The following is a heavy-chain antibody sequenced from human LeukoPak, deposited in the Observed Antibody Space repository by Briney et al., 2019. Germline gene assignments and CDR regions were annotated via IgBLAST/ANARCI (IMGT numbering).Heavy chain of an antibody. D-gene: IGHD4-23*01. J-gene: IGHJ4*02. CDR2: ISSSGSII. V-gene: IGHV3-48*03. Sequence: PGGSLRLSCAASGFTFSSYEMNWVRQAPGKGREWVSYISSSGSIIYYADSVKGRFTISRDNAKNSLYLQLNSLKAEDTAVYYCARAVTTVVTPGDYWGQGTLVTVSS. CDR3: ARAVTTVVTPGDY. CDR1: GFTFSSYE.